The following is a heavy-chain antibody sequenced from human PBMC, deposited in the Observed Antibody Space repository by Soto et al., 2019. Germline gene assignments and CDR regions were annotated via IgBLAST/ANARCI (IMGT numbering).Heavy chain of an antibody. Sequence: QVQLQESGPGLVNPSGTLSLTCAVSGGSISSSNWWSWVRQPPGKGLEWIGEIYHSGSTTYNPSLQGRVTISVNKSVNEFSLRVSTVTAADTAVYYGARVVLDYDILTGYYNPPMFYYWGQGTLVTVSS. J-gene: IGHJ4*02. CDR1: GGSISSSNW. D-gene: IGHD3-9*01. V-gene: IGHV4-4*02. CDR2: IYHSGST. CDR3: ARVVLDYDILTGYYNPPMFYY.